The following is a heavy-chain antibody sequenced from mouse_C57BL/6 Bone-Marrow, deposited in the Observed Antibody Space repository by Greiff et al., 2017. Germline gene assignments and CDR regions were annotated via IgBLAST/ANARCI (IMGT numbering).Heavy chain of an antibody. CDR1: GYSITSGYY. D-gene: IGHD1-1*01. CDR2: ISYDGSN. J-gene: IGHJ4*01. CDR3: AKIYYYDTPYAMDY. V-gene: IGHV3-6*01. Sequence: EVQVVESGPGLVKPSQSLSLTCSVTGYSITSGYYWNWIRQFPGNKLEWMGYISYDGSNNYNPSLKNRISITRDTSKNQFFLKLNSVTTEDTATYYCAKIYYYDTPYAMDYWGQGTSVTVSS.